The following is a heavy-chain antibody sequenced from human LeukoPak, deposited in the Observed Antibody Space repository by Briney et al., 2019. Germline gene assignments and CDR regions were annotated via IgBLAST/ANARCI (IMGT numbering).Heavy chain of an antibody. V-gene: IGHV3-7*01. Sequence: GGSLRLTCAASGFMFGTYWMSWVRQAPGKGLEWVANIKQDGSDKYYVDSVKGRFTISRDNAKNSLYLQMNSLRAEDTALYYCARDAGGFGELVYWGQGTLVTVSS. CDR1: GFMFGTYW. CDR2: IKQDGSDK. CDR3: ARDAGGFGELVY. J-gene: IGHJ4*02. D-gene: IGHD3-10*01.